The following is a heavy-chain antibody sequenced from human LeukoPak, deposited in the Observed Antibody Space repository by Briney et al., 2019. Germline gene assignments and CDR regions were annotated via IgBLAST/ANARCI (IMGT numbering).Heavy chain of an antibody. J-gene: IGHJ4*02. D-gene: IGHD1-20*01. CDR2: ISSSGSTI. CDR1: GFTFSDYY. Sequence: GGSLRLSCAASGFTFSDYYMSWIRQAPGKGLEWVSYISSSGSTIYYADSVKGRFTISRDNAKNSLYLQMNSLRTEDTAVYYCARRRYNWNAIDYWGQGTLVTVSS. CDR3: ARRRYNWNAIDY. V-gene: IGHV3-11*01.